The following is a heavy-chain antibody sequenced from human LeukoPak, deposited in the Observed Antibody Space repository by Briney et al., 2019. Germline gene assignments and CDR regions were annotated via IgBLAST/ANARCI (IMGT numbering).Heavy chain of an antibody. V-gene: IGHV4-61*02. CDR3: ARDTSGGYYLYYYYYMDV. CDR1: GGSISSGSYY. D-gene: IGHD1-26*01. J-gene: IGHJ6*03. Sequence: SETLSLTCTVSGGSISSGSYYWSWIRQPAGKGLEWIGRIYTSGSTNYNPSLKSRVTISVDTSKNQFSLKLSSVTAADTAVYYCARDTSGGYYLYYYYYMDVWGKGTTVTVSS. CDR2: IYTSGST.